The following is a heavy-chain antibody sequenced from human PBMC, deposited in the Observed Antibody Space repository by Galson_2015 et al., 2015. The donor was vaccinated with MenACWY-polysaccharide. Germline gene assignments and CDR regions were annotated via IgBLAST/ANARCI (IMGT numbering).Heavy chain of an antibody. J-gene: IGHJ4*02. D-gene: IGHD7-27*01. CDR3: VRGPRNWGFDY. CDR2: MNSNSGDT. V-gene: IGHV1-8*02. CDR1: GYTFAGYY. Sequence: SVKVSCKASGYTFAGYYIHWVRQAPGQGLEWMGWMNSNSGDTGYAQKFQGRVTMTRSTSISTAYMELSNLRSEDTAVYYCVRGPRNWGFDYWGQGTLVTVSS.